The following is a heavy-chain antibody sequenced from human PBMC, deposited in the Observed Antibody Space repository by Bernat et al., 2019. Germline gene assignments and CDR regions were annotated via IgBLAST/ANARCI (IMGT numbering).Heavy chain of an antibody. CDR2: IYYSGST. CDR3: AEQRYDYVWGSFLYGGGYFDY. V-gene: IGHV4-39*01. Sequence: QLQLQESGPGLVKPSETLSLTCTVSGGSISSSSYYWGWICQPPGKGLEWIGSIYYSGSTYYNPSLKSRVTISVDTSKNQFSLKLSSVTAADTAVYYCAEQRYDYVWGSFLYGGGYFDYWVQGTLVTVSS. D-gene: IGHD3-16*02. J-gene: IGHJ4*02. CDR1: GGSISSSSYY.